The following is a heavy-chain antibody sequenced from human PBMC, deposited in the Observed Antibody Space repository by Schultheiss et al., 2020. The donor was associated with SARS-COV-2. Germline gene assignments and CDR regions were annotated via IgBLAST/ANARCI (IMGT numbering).Heavy chain of an antibody. CDR3: ARDGDFYYYYMDV. V-gene: IGHV4-4*02. CDR2: IYHSGST. CDR1: GGSISSSNW. J-gene: IGHJ6*03. Sequence: SETLSLTCAVSGGSISSSNWWSWVRQPPGKGLEWIGEIYHSGSTNYNPSLKSRVTILVDKSKNQFSLKLSSVTTADTDVYDCARDGDFYYYYMDVWGKGTTVTVSS. D-gene: IGHD3-10*01.